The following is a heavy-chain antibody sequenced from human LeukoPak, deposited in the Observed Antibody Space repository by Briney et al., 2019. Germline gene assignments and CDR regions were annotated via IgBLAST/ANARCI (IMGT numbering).Heavy chain of an antibody. D-gene: IGHD3-16*01. CDR1: GGSISTNSYF. Sequence: PSETLSLTCTVSGGSISTNSYFWGWIRQPPGKGLEWIGTIDYSGSTYYNPSLKSRVTISVDTSKNQFSLNLTSVTAADTSVYYCARRPRGGDSGYFDYWGQGTLVTVSS. CDR2: IDYSGST. J-gene: IGHJ4*02. V-gene: IGHV4-39*01. CDR3: ARRPRGGDSGYFDY.